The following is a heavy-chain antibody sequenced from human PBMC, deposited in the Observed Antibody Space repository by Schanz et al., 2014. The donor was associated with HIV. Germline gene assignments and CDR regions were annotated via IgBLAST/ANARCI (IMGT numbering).Heavy chain of an antibody. D-gene: IGHD4-17*01. CDR3: AKWGREEDYGDYDLYYYYYGLDV. J-gene: IGHJ6*02. V-gene: IGHV3-23*04. CDR2: VSGSGGHT. CDR1: GFTFSSYG. Sequence: VQLVESGGGVVQPGRSLRLSCAASGFTFSSYGMHWVRQAPGKGLEWVSTVSGSGGHTYYADSVKGRFTISRDNSKNTLYLQMNSLRAEDTALYYCAKWGREEDYGDYDLYYYYYGLDVWGQGTTVTVSS.